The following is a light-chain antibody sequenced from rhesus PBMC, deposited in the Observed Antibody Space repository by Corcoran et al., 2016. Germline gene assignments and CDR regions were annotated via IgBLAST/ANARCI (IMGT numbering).Light chain of an antibody. Sequence: DIQMTQSPSSLSASVGDRVTITCRASQGITNDLAWYQQKPGETPNLLIYGASSLQSGIPSRFSGRGSGTDCTLTISSLQSEDFATYYCQHYYSTPFTFGPGTKLDIK. CDR1: QGITND. J-gene: IGKJ3*01. CDR3: QHYYSTPFT. V-gene: IGKV1-33*02. CDR2: GAS.